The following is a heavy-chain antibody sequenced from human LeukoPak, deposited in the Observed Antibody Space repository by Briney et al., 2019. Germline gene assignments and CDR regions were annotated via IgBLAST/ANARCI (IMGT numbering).Heavy chain of an antibody. CDR2: IYSGGST. V-gene: IGHV3-53*01. J-gene: IGHJ4*02. Sequence: GGSLRLSCAASGFTVSSNYMSWVRQAPGKGLEWVSVIYSGGSTYYADSVKGRSTISRDNSKNTLYLQMNSLRAEDTAVYYCARDLRRSSGYRGWGQGTLVTVSS. CDR3: ARDLRRSSGYRG. D-gene: IGHD3-22*01. CDR1: GFTVSSNY.